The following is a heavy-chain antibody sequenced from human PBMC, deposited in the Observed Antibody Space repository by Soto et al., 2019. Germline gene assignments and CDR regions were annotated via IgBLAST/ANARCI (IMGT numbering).Heavy chain of an antibody. CDR1: GGSSGSYA. Sequence: SVKVSCKASGGSSGSYAISWVRQAPVQGLEWMGGIIPIFGTAHYAQKFQGRVTITADESTSTAYMELSSLRSEDTAVYYCSRSTYYYDSSGYYGGCVISAVDIWGQGTMVTVSS. V-gene: IGHV1-69*13. J-gene: IGHJ3*02. CDR2: IIPIFGTA. CDR3: SRSTYYYDSSGYYGGCVISAVDI. D-gene: IGHD3-22*01.